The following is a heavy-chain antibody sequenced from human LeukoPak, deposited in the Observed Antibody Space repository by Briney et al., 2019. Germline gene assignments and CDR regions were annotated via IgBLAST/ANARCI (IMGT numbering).Heavy chain of an antibody. Sequence: GGSLRLSCAASGFTVSSNYMSWVRQAPGKGLEWVSVIYSGGSTYYADSVKGRFTISRDNSKNTLYLQMNSLRAEDTAVYYCARDELRFLEWLMRTPRPSFYGMDVWGQGTTVTVSS. CDR2: IYSGGST. J-gene: IGHJ6*02. CDR1: GFTVSSNY. CDR3: ARDELRFLEWLMRTPRPSFYGMDV. V-gene: IGHV3-53*01. D-gene: IGHD3-3*01.